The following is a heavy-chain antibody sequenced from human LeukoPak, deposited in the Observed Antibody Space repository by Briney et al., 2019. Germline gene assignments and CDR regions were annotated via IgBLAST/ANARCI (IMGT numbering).Heavy chain of an antibody. J-gene: IGHJ6*03. CDR2: IKQDGSEK. D-gene: IGHD1-7*01. CDR1: RFTFNSYW. V-gene: IGHV3-7*01. CDR3: ARAPSGTTPIGYYYYYMDV. Sequence: PGGSLRLSCAASRFTFNSYWMTWVRQAPGKGLEWVANIKQDGSEKYYVDSVKGRFTISRDNAKNSLYLQMNSLRAEDTAVYYCARAPSGTTPIGYYYYYMDVWGKGTTVTVSS.